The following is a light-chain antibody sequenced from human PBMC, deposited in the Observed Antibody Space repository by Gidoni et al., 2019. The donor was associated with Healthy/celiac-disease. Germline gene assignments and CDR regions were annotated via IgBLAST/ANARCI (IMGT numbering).Light chain of an antibody. CDR2: KAS. CDR3: QQYNSYSRT. J-gene: IGKJ1*01. V-gene: IGKV1-5*03. Sequence: DIQMTQSPSTLSASVGDRVTITCRASQSISSWLAWYQQKPGKAPKLLIYKASSLESGGPSRFSGRGSGTEFTLTISSLQPDDFATYYCQQYNSYSRTFGQXTKVEIK. CDR1: QSISSW.